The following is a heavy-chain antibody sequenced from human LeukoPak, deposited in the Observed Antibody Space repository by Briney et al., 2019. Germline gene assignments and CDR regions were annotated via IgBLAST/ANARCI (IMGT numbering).Heavy chain of an antibody. CDR2: IHTNDKT. CDR3: ATRIAAGGLFFFDY. J-gene: IGHJ4*02. CDR1: GFIVNGKY. V-gene: IGHV3-53*01. D-gene: IGHD6-13*01. Sequence: GGSLRLSCAASGFIVNGKYMSWVRHAQGKGLECVSDIHTNDKTYYADPVKGRFTISKDNSKNTPFLQMNTLRAEDTAVYYCATRIAAGGLFFFDYWGQGTLVTVSS.